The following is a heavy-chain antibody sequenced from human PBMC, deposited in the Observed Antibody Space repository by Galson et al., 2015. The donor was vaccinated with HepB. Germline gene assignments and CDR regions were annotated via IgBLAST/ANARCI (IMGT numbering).Heavy chain of an antibody. D-gene: IGHD3-10*01. CDR1: GFMFSSYV. V-gene: IGHV3-23*01. CDR2: ISDSGGST. Sequence: SLRLSCAASGFMFSSYVMNWVRQAPGKGLDWVSGISDSGGSTYYADSVKGRRFTISRDNSKNTLYLQMNSLRAEDTAVYYCAKSYGSGSPIDYWGQGTLVTVSS. CDR3: AKSYGSGSPIDY. J-gene: IGHJ4*02.